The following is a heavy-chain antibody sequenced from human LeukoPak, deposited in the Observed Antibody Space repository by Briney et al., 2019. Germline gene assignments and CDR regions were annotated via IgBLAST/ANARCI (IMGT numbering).Heavy chain of an antibody. CDR2: IRYDGRNK. V-gene: IGHV3-30*02. J-gene: IGHJ4*02. Sequence: GGSLRLSCAASGFIFSSYGTHWVRQAPGKGLEWVAFIRYDGRNKYYADSVKGRFTISRDNSKNTLYLQMNSLRAEDTAVYYCARAQSYYYDSSPVPFDYWGQGTLVTVSS. CDR3: ARAQSYYYDSSPVPFDY. D-gene: IGHD3-22*01. CDR1: GFIFSSYG.